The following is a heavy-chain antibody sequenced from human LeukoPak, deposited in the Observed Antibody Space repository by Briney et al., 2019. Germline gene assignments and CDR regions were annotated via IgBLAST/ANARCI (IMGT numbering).Heavy chain of an antibody. Sequence: PGGSLTLSCTASGFTFSSYNMNWVRQAPGKGLEWVSYISYSSSTRYYADSVKGRFTISRDNAKNSLYLQINSPRDEDMAVYYCARVGSEWLVNDYWGQGALVTVSS. CDR1: GFTFSSYN. CDR2: ISYSSSTR. V-gene: IGHV3-48*02. J-gene: IGHJ4*02. CDR3: ARVGSEWLVNDY. D-gene: IGHD6-19*01.